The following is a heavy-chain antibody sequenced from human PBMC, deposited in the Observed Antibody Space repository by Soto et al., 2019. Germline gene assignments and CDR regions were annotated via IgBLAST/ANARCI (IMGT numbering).Heavy chain of an antibody. J-gene: IGHJ5*02. Sequence: PSETLSLTCTVSGGSISSSNYPWGWIRQPPGKGLEWIGYMYHSGSTYYNPSLKSRVTISVDRSKNQFSLKLSSVTAADTAVYYCARVPGPWGQGTLVTVSS. CDR1: GGSISSSNYP. CDR2: MYHSGST. CDR3: ARVPGP. V-gene: IGHV4-39*07.